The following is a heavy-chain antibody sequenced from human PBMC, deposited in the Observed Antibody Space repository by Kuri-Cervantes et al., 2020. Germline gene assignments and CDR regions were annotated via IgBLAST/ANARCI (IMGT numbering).Heavy chain of an antibody. J-gene: IGHJ4*02. D-gene: IGHD3-16*02. CDR1: GFIFSNYG. CDR3: ATGWGELSLTLDY. V-gene: IGHV3-33*01. Sequence: GRSLRLSCEASGFIFSNYGMHWVRQAPGKGLEWVAVIWYDGSNKYFADSVKGRFTISRDNSQNTLYLQMNSLRAEDTAVYYCATGWGELSLTLDYWGRGTLVTVSS. CDR2: IWYDGSNK.